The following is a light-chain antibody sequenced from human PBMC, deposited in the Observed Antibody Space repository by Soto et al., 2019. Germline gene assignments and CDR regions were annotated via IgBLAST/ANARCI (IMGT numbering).Light chain of an antibody. J-gene: IGLJ1*01. CDR3: RSYTMSTFTLYL. CDR1: SSDVGNFNY. Sequence: QSVLTQPASLSGSLGQSITISCTGTSSDVGNFNYVSWYQQQPGKAPKLLIYEVTNRPSGVSNRFSGSKSGNTASLTISGLQAEEEADYYCRSYTMSTFTLYLFGTGTKVT. V-gene: IGLV2-14*01. CDR2: EVT.